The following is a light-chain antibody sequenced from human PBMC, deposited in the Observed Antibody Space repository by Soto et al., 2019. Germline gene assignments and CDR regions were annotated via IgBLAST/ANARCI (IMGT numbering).Light chain of an antibody. CDR2: DAS. Sequence: DTQMNQSPSTLSASVGGRVTTTCRASQSISSWLAWYQQKPGKAPKLLIYDASTLESGVPSRFSGSGSETDFTLTISSLQPEDFATYSCQQSYSTPWTFGQGTRLEIK. J-gene: IGKJ5*01. CDR1: QSISSW. V-gene: IGKV1-5*01. CDR3: QQSYSTPWT.